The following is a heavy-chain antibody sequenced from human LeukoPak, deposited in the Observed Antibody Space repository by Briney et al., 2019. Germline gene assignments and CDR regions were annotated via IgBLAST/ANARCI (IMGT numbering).Heavy chain of an antibody. Sequence: PSETLSLTCAVYGGSFSGYYWSWIRQPPGKGLVWIGEINHSGSTNYNPSLKSRVTISVDTSKNQFSLKLSSVTAADTAVYYCARGLGYSNYVFDYWGQGTLVTVPS. CDR2: INHSGST. J-gene: IGHJ4*02. CDR1: GGSFSGYY. D-gene: IGHD4-11*01. CDR3: ARGLGYSNYVFDY. V-gene: IGHV4-34*01.